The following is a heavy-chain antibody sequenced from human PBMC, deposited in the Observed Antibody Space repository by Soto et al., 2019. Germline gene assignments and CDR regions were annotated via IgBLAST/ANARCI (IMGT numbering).Heavy chain of an antibody. D-gene: IGHD3-10*01. CDR3: AKGRGLERGAFDI. CDR2: ISGGGGST. V-gene: IGHV3-23*01. CDR1: GFTFSTYA. J-gene: IGHJ3*02. Sequence: EVQLLESGGGLVQPGGSLRLSCVASGFTFSTYAMTWVRQAPGKGLEWVSSISGGGGSTYYADSVQGRFTISRDNSKNTLYLQVNSLRAEDTAVYYCAKGRGLERGAFDIWGQGTMVTVSS.